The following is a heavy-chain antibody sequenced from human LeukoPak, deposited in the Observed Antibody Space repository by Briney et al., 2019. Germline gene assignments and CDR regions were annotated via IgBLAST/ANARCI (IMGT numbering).Heavy chain of an antibody. V-gene: IGHV3-7*01. CDR2: INQDGSEK. CDR1: GFTFSRYW. Sequence: GGSLRLSCAASGFTFSRYWMSWVRQAPGKGLEWVANINQDGSEKYYVDSVKGRFTISRDNAKNSLFLQMNSLRAEDTAVYYCARKETPCDYWGQGTLVTVSS. D-gene: IGHD2-15*01. J-gene: IGHJ4*02. CDR3: ARKETPCDY.